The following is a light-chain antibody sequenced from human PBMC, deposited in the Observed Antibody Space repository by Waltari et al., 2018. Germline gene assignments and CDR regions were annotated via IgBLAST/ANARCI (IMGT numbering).Light chain of an antibody. CDR1: QRVGRY. CDR3: QKYEALPAT. CDR2: GAS. Sequence: EIVLTQSPGTLYLSTGERATLSCRASQRVGRYLAWYQQKPGQAPRLLIYGASTRATGITDRFSGSGSGTDFSLIISRLEPEDFAVYFCQKYEALPATFGQGTKVEIK. V-gene: IGKV3-20*01. J-gene: IGKJ1*01.